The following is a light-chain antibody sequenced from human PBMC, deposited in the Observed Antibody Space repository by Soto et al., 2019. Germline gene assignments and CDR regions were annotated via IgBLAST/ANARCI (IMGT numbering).Light chain of an antibody. V-gene: IGKV3-20*01. CDR2: SAS. CDR1: QTVASN. CDR3: QQYGSSPPSVT. Sequence: EIVMTQSPVTLSVSPGERVTLSCRASQTVASNLAWYQQKPGQAPRLLIYSASSRATGIPDRFSGSGSGTDFTLTISRLEPEDFAVYYCQQYGSSPPSVTFGQGTRLEI. J-gene: IGKJ5*01.